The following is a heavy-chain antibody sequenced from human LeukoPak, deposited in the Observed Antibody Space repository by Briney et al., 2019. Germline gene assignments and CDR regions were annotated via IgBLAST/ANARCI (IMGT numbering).Heavy chain of an antibody. CDR1: GGSINNYY. Sequence: SETLSLTCTVSGGSINNYYWSWIRQPPGKGPEWIGYIYYRGSTNYNPSLKSRVTFSADTSKNQFSLKLNSVTAADTAVYYCARGGDYGDLRYFDYWGQGTLVTVSS. D-gene: IGHD4-17*01. V-gene: IGHV4-59*01. J-gene: IGHJ4*02. CDR3: ARGGDYGDLRYFDY. CDR2: IYYRGST.